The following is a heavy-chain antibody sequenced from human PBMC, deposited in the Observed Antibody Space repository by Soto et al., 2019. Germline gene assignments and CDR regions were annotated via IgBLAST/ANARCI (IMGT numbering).Heavy chain of an antibody. Sequence: SETLSLTCTVSGGSISSYYWSWIRQPAGKGLEWIGRIYTSGSTNYNPSLKGRVTMSVDTSKNQFSLKLSSVTAADTAVYYCARDGEYRTTIFGVSGMDVWGQGTTVTVSS. J-gene: IGHJ6*02. V-gene: IGHV4-4*07. D-gene: IGHD3-3*01. CDR2: IYTSGST. CDR1: GGSISSYY. CDR3: ARDGEYRTTIFGVSGMDV.